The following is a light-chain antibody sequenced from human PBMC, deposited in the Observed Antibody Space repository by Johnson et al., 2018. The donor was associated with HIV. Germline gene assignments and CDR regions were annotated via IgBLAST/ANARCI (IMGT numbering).Light chain of an antibody. CDR2: DNN. V-gene: IGLV1-51*01. J-gene: IGLJ1*01. CDR3: GTWDSSLSAGV. Sequence: QSVLTQPPSVSAAPGQKVTISCSGGGSNIGNNYVSWYQQLPGTAPKLLIYDNNKRPSGIPDRFSGSKSGTSATLGITGLQTGDEADYYCGTWDSSLSAGVFGTGTKVTVL. CDR1: GSNIGNNY.